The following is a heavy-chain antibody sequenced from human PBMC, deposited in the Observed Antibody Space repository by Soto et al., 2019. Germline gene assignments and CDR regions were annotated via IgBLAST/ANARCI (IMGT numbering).Heavy chain of an antibody. CDR3: ATSYGSGYRAFDY. CDR1: GDTFSFYT. V-gene: IGHV1-69*02. CDR2: VNPILSMS. Sequence: QVQLVQSGAELKKPGSSVKVSCKASGDTFSFYTINWVRHAPGLGLEWMGRVNPILSMSNYAQKFKGRVTMTADKSTSTAYMELRSLRSEDTAFYYCATSYGSGYRAFDYWGQGALVTVSS. D-gene: IGHD3-10*01. J-gene: IGHJ4*02.